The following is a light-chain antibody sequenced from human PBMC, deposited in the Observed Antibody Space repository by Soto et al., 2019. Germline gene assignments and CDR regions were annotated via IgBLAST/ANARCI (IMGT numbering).Light chain of an antibody. CDR1: NIEKKS. CDR2: YDG. CDR3: QVWDISGDFVV. J-gene: IGLJ2*01. V-gene: IGLV3-21*04. Sequence: SYELTQTPSLPVAPGQTAKITCGGDNIEKKSVQWYQQRPGQAPVLAIYYDGDRPSGIPERFSGTNSGDTATLIISGVEAADEADYYCQVWDISGDFVVFGGGTKVTVL.